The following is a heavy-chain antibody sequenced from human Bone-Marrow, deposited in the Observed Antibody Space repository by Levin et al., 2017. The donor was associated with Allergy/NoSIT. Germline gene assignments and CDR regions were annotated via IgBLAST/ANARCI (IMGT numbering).Heavy chain of an antibody. CDR3: AKATYSGSYFADY. J-gene: IGHJ4*02. Sequence: LSLPCVAAGFRFSTYGMHWVRQSPVTGLEWVAAISSDERNQHYTDSVKGRFTISRDNSKNTLFLQMNSLTPDDTALYYCAKATYSGSYFADYWGQGTLVTVSS. D-gene: IGHD1-26*01. CDR1: GFRFSTYG. CDR2: ISSDERNQ. V-gene: IGHV3-30*18.